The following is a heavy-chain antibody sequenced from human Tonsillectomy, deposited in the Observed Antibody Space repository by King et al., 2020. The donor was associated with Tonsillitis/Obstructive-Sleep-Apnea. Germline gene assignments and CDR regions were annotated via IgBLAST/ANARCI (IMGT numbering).Heavy chain of an antibody. CDR3: ARSYCSSTSCPKLDAFDI. CDR1: GGSIISSSSYY. CDR2: IYYSVST. D-gene: IGHD2-2*01. J-gene: IGHJ3*02. Sequence: QLQESGPGLVKPSETLSLTCTVSGGSIISSSSYYWGWIRQPPGKGLEWIGSIYYSVSTYYNPSLRSRVIISVDTSKNQFSLRLGSVTAADTAVYHCARSYCSSTSCPKLDAFDIWGQGTMVTVSP. V-gene: IGHV4-39*01.